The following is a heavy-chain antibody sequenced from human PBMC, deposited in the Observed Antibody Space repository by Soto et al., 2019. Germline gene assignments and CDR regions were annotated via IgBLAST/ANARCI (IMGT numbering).Heavy chain of an antibody. D-gene: IGHD4-17*01. Sequence: SETLSLTCAVSGGSISSGGYSCNWIRQPPGKDLEWIGYIYHSGSTYYNPSLKSRVTISVDRSKNQFSLKLSSVTAADTAVYYCARGVTTVTTFDYWGQGTLVTVSS. CDR1: GGSISSGGYS. V-gene: IGHV4-30-2*01. CDR3: ARGVTTVTTFDY. CDR2: IYHSGST. J-gene: IGHJ4*02.